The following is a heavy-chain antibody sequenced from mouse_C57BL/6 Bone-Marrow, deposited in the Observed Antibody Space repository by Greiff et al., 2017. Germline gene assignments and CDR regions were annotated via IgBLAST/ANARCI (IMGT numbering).Heavy chain of an antibody. D-gene: IGHD1-1*01. CDR2: IYPRSGNT. Sequence: QVHVKQSGAELARPGASVKLSCKASGYTFTSYGISWVKQRTGQGLEWIGEIYPRSGNTYYNEKFKGKATLTADKSSSTAYMELRSLTSEDSAVYFCARFITTVVPSDYWGQGTTLTVSS. CDR3: ARFITTVVPSDY. CDR1: GYTFTSYG. J-gene: IGHJ2*01. V-gene: IGHV1-81*01.